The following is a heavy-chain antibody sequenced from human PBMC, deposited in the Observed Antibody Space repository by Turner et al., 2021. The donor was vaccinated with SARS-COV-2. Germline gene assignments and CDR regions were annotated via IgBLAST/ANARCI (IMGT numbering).Heavy chain of an antibody. CDR2: ISYDGSNK. D-gene: IGHD1-26*01. CDR1: GFTFSSYG. CDR3: AKSYSGSYFAPFDY. J-gene: IGHJ4*02. Sequence: QVQLVASGGGVVQPGRSLRLSCAASGFTFSSYGMHWVRQAPGKGLEWVAVISYDGSNKYYGDSVKGRFTISRDKSKNTLYLQMNSLRSEDTAVYYCAKSYSGSYFAPFDYWGQGTLVTVSS. V-gene: IGHV3-30*18.